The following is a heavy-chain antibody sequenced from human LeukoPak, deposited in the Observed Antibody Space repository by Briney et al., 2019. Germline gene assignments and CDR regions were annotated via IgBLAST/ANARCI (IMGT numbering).Heavy chain of an antibody. CDR1: GGSISSYY. V-gene: IGHV4-59*08. D-gene: IGHD3-22*01. CDR2: IYYSGST. CDR3: ARHGSYYYDSSGYASGNWFDP. Sequence: SETLSLTCTVSGGSISSYYWSWIRQPPGKGLEWIGYIYYSGSTNYNPSLKSRVTISVDTSKNQFSLKLSSVTAADTAVYYCARHGSYYYDSSGYASGNWFDPWGQGTLVTDSS. J-gene: IGHJ5*02.